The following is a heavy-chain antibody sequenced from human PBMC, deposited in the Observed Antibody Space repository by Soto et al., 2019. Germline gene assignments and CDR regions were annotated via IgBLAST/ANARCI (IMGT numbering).Heavy chain of an antibody. CDR2: IYYSGST. Sequence: SETLSLTCTVSGGSISSYYWSWIRQPPGKGLEWIGYIYYSGSTFYNPSLQSRVTISVDTSKNQFSLKLSSVTAADTAVYYCARAQGFDWLLLEAFDIWGQGTMVTVSS. CDR3: ARAQGFDWLLLEAFDI. V-gene: IGHV4-59*12. CDR1: GGSISSYY. J-gene: IGHJ3*02. D-gene: IGHD3-9*01.